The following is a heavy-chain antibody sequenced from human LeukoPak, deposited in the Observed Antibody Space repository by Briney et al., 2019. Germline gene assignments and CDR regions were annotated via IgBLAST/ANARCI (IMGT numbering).Heavy chain of an antibody. V-gene: IGHV3-21*01. Sequence: PGGSLRLSCAASGFTFSSYSMNWVRQAPGKGLEWVSSISSSSGYINYADSVKGRYTISGDNAKNSLYLQMNSLRAEDTAVYYCAKFFGSGSQGGYYFDYWGQGTLVTVSS. CDR1: GFTFSSYS. CDR2: ISSSSGYI. CDR3: AKFFGSGSQGGYYFDY. D-gene: IGHD3-10*01. J-gene: IGHJ4*02.